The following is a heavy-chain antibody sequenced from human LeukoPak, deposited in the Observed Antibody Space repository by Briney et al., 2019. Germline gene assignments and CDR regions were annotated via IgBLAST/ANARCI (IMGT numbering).Heavy chain of an antibody. J-gene: IGHJ3*02. Sequence: ASVKVSCKTSGDTFTGYYIHWVRQAPGQGLEWMGWSNPNSGGTKYAQKFQGRVTMTRDTSISTAYMELSRLRSDDTAVYYCARDRGGYLDAFDIWGQGTMVTVSS. V-gene: IGHV1-2*02. CDR2: SNPNSGGT. CDR3: ARDRGGYLDAFDI. CDR1: GDTFTGYY. D-gene: IGHD3-22*01.